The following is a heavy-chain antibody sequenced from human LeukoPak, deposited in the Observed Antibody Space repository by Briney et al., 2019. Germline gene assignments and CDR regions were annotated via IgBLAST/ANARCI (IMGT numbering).Heavy chain of an antibody. CDR3: ARGGTVIKALDF. D-gene: IGHD2-21*01. CDR1: GFSFNNYG. Sequence: GGSLRLSCGASGFSFNNYGMHWVRQAPGKGLEWLTFIRYGTSNEYYAVSVKGRFTISRDNSKNTLYLEMNSLRPEDTAVYYCARGGTVIKALDFWGQGILVAVSS. J-gene: IGHJ4*02. CDR2: IRYGTSNE. V-gene: IGHV3-30*02.